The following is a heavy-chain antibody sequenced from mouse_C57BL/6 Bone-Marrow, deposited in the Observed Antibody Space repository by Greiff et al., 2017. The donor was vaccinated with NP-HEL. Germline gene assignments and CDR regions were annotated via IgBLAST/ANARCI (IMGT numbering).Heavy chain of an antibody. CDR1: GISITTGNYR. J-gene: IGHJ2*01. CDR2: IYYSGTI. Sequence: EVKLEESGPGLVKPSQTVFLTCTVTGISITTGNYRWSWIRQFPGNKLEWIGYIYYSGTITYNPSLTSRTTITRDTPKNQFFLEMNSLTAEDTATYYCAREGYYYGSSSVYFDYWGQGTTLTVSS. D-gene: IGHD1-1*01. V-gene: IGHV3-5*01. CDR3: AREGYYYGSSSVYFDY.